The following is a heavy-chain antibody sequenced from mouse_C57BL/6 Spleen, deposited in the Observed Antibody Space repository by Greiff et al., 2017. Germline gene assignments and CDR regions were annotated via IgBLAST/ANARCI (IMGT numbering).Heavy chain of an antibody. CDR1: GYTFTSYW. V-gene: IGHV1-69*01. D-gene: IGHD2-1*01. CDR2: IDPSDSYT. Sequence: QVQLKQPGAELVMPGASVKLSCKASGYTFTSYWMHWVKQSPGQGLEWIGEIDPSDSYTNYNQKFKGKSTLTVDKSSSTAYMQLSSLTSEDSAVYYCAREGYGNYKGLFDYWGQGTTLTVSS. CDR3: AREGYGNYKGLFDY. J-gene: IGHJ2*01.